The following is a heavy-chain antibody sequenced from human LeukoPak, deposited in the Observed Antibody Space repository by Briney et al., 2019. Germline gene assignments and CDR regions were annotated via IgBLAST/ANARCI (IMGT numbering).Heavy chain of an antibody. D-gene: IGHD2-2*02. V-gene: IGHV5-51*01. CDR2: IYPGDSHT. CDR1: GYSFPNYW. CDR3: ARGPYAYTSSATLGSYNWFDP. Sequence: GESLKISCKGSGYSFPNYWIGWVRQMPGKGLEWMGIIYPGDSHTRYSPPFQDQVTISVDKSISTAYLQWSSLKASDTAMYYCARGPYAYTSSATLGSYNWFDPWGQGSLVTVSS. J-gene: IGHJ5*02.